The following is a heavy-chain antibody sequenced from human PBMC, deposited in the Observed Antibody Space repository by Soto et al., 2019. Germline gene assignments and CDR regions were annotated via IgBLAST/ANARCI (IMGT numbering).Heavy chain of an antibody. V-gene: IGHV3-66*01. CDR1: GFTVSSNY. Sequence: EVQLVESGGGLVQPGGSLRLSCAASGFTVSSNYMSWVRQAPGKGLEWVSVIYSGGSTYYADSVKGRFTISRDNSKNTLYLQMNILRAEDTAVYYCARVDYGDSDWYFDLWGRGTLVTVSS. CDR3: ARVDYGDSDWYFDL. J-gene: IGHJ2*01. D-gene: IGHD4-17*01. CDR2: IYSGGST.